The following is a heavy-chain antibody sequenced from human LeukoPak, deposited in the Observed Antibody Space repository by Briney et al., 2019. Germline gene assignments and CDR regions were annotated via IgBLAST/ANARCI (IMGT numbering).Heavy chain of an antibody. Sequence: GGSLRLSCAASGFTFSSYAMSWVRQAPGKGLEWVSAISGSGGSTYYADSVKGRLTISRDNSKNTLYLQMNSLRAEDTAVYYCAKDDSNYSFNFDYWGQGTLVTVSS. D-gene: IGHD4-11*01. CDR1: GFTFSSYA. V-gene: IGHV3-23*01. J-gene: IGHJ4*02. CDR3: AKDDSNYSFNFDY. CDR2: ISGSGGST.